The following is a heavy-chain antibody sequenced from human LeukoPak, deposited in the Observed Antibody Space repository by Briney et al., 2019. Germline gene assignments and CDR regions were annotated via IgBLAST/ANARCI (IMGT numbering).Heavy chain of an antibody. D-gene: IGHD2-15*01. J-gene: IGHJ4*02. CDR2: IYTSGST. V-gene: IGHV4-61*02. CDR3: ATHCSGGSCYGAAGQVDDY. Sequence: SQTLSLTCTVSGGSISSCSYYWSWIRQPAGKGLEWIGRIYTSGSTNYNPSLKSRVTISVDTSKNRFSLKLSSVTAADTAVYYCATHCSGGSCYGAAGQVDDYWGQGTLVTVSS. CDR1: GGSISSCSYY.